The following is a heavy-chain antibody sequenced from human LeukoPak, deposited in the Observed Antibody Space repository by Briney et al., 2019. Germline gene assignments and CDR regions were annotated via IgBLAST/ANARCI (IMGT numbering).Heavy chain of an antibody. CDR1: GYTFTSYG. V-gene: IGHV1-18*01. D-gene: IGHD6-19*01. CDR3: ARRVTVAGPDDY. CDR2: ISAYNGNT. J-gene: IGHJ4*02. Sequence: ASVKVSCKASGYTFTSYGISWVRQAPGQGLEWMGWISAYNGNTNYAQKLQGRVTMTTDTSTSTAYMELRSLRSDDTAMYYCARRVTVAGPDDYWGQGTLVTVSS.